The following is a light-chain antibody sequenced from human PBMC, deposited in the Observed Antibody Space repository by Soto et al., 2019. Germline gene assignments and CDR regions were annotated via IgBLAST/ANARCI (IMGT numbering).Light chain of an antibody. CDR1: QNINNY. V-gene: IGKV1-33*01. CDR2: DAS. Sequence: DIQMTQSPSSLSASVGARVTITCQASQNINNYLNWYQQKPGRAPKLLIYDASNLEAGVPSRFRGSGSRTDFTFTISRLQPGDIATYYCQQYESLPTSGQGTRLEIK. J-gene: IGKJ5*01. CDR3: QQYESLPT.